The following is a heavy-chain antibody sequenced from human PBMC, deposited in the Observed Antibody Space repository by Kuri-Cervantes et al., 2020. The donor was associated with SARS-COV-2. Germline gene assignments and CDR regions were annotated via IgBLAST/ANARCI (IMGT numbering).Heavy chain of an antibody. CDR3: ARYRAFGAWADAFDI. V-gene: IGHV4-38-2*02. J-gene: IGHJ3*02. Sequence: SETLSLTCTVSGYSISSGYYWGWIRQPPGKGLEWIGSIYHSGSTYYNPSLKSRVTISVDTSKNQFSLKLSSVTAADTAVYYCARYRAFGAWADAFDIWGQGTRVTVSS. CDR2: IYHSGST. D-gene: IGHD3-10*01. CDR1: GYSISSGYY.